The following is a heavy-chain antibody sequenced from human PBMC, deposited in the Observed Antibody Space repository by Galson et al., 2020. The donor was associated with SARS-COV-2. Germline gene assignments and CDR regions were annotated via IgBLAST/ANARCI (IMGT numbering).Heavy chain of an antibody. Sequence: SQTLSLTCAVYGGSFSDYSWTWVRQPPGKGLEWIGEISPSGSTNYGPSLKSRVFMSVDTSKNQFSLKLRSVTAADTAVYYCARGGSRPIMAFDYYYFYMDVWGKGTTVTVSS. J-gene: IGHJ6*03. CDR2: ISPSGST. V-gene: IGHV4-34*01. CDR1: GGSFSDYS. CDR3: ARGGSRPIMAFDYYYFYMDV. D-gene: IGHD3-10*01.